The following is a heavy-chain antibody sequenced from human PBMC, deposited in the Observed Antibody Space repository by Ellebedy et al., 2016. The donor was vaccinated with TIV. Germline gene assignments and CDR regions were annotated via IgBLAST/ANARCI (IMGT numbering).Heavy chain of an antibody. V-gene: IGHV1-69*13. D-gene: IGHD3-16*02. CDR2: IIPIFLTP. Sequence: AASVKVSCKASGGTFNNYATSWVRQAPGQGLEWMGGIIPIFLTPSYAQHFRGRVTITADESTSTVYMELSSLRSEDTAVYYCARQYIWGSYRYLDYWGQGTLVTVSS. CDR3: ARQYIWGSYRYLDY. J-gene: IGHJ4*02. CDR1: GGTFNNYA.